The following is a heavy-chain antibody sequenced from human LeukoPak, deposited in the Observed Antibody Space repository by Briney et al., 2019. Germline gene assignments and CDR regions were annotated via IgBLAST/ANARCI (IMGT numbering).Heavy chain of an antibody. CDR1: GYTFTSYD. V-gene: IGHV1-8*02. D-gene: IGHD6-6*01. CDR2: MNPNSGNT. CDR3: ARDREYSTATGAFDI. Sequence: VASVKVSCKASGYTFTSYDINWVRQATGQGLEWMGWMNPNSGNTGYAQKFQGRVTMTRDTSISTAYMELSRLRSDDTAVYYRARDREYSTATGAFDIWGQGTMVTVSS. J-gene: IGHJ3*02.